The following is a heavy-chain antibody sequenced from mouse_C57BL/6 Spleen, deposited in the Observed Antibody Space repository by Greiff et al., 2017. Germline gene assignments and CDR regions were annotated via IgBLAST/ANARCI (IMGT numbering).Heavy chain of an antibody. CDR2: INPNNGGT. CDR1: GYTFTDYY. Sequence: VQLQQSGPELVKPGASVKISCKASGYTFTDYYMNWVKQSHGKSLEWIGDINPNNGGTSYNQKFKGKATLTVDKSSSTAYMELRSLTSEDSAVYYCARGEERQLSLRGYAMDYWGQGTSVTVAS. CDR3: ARGEERQLSLRGYAMDY. V-gene: IGHV1-26*01. J-gene: IGHJ4*01. D-gene: IGHD3-2*02.